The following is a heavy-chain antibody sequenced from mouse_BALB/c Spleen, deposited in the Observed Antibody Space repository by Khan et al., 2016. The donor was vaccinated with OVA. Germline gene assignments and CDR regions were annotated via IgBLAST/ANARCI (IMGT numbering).Heavy chain of an antibody. V-gene: IGHV1S22*01. CDR2: IYPGRGST. Sequence: LQQPGSELVRPGASVKLSCKASGYTFTSYWMHWVKQRPGQGLEWIGDIYPGRGSTNYDEKFKSKATLTVDKSSSTAYMQLSSLTSEDSSVYYRPRWSYWFAYWGQGTLVTVSA. D-gene: IGHD2-12*01. CDR1: GYTFTSYW. J-gene: IGHJ3*01. CDR3: PRWSYWFAY.